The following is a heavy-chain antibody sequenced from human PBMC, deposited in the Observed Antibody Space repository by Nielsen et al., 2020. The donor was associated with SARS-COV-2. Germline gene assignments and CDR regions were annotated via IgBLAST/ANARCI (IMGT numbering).Heavy chain of an antibody. CDR1: GYTFTNYV. J-gene: IGHJ5*02. Sequence: ASVKVSCKASGYTFTNYVMNWVRQAPGQGLEWMGRINTNTGNPTHAQGFTGRFVFSVDTSVSTAYLQISSLKAEDTAVYYCARDDIPHWFDPWGQGTLVTVSS. D-gene: IGHD2-15*01. V-gene: IGHV7-4-1*02. CDR2: INTNTGNP. CDR3: ARDDIPHWFDP.